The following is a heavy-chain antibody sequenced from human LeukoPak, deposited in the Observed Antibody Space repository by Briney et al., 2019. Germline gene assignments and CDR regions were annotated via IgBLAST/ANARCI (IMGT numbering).Heavy chain of an antibody. D-gene: IGHD3-3*01. Sequence: GGSLRLSCAASGFTFSSYGMHWVRQAPGKGLEWVAFIRYDGSNKYYADSVKGRFTISRDNSKNTLYLQMNSLRAEDTAVYYCANQAGYYDSWPFDYWGQGTLVTVSS. CDR1: GFTFSSYG. V-gene: IGHV3-30*02. CDR2: IRYDGSNK. CDR3: ANQAGYYDSWPFDY. J-gene: IGHJ4*02.